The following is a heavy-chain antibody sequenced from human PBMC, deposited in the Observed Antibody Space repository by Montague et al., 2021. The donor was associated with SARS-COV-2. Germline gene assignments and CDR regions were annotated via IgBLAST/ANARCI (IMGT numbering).Heavy chain of an antibody. CDR2: IYYSGST. CDR3: ARPVSYYDILSSSTNWFDP. V-gene: IGHV4-39*01. Sequence: SETRSLTCTVSGGSISSSSYYWGWIRQPPGKGLEWIGSIYYSGSTXYNPSLKSRVTISVDTSKNQFSLKLSSVTAADTAAYYCARPVSYYDILSSSTNWFDPWGQGTLVTVSS. D-gene: IGHD3-9*01. CDR1: GGSISSSSYY. J-gene: IGHJ5*02.